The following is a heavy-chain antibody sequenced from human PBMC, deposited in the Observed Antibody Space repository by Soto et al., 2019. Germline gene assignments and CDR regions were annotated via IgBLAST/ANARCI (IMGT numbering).Heavy chain of an antibody. CDR2: ISYSGNT. CDR1: GGSIISGY. CDR3: AGLRVYAGSPIDY. J-gene: IGHJ4*02. V-gene: IGHV4-59*01. Sequence: SETLSLTCTVSGGSIISGYWSWIRQPPGKGLEWIGYISYSGNTNYNPSLKGRVTMSVDTPKNQFSLRLSSVSTADTAVYYCAGLRVYAGSPIDYWGQGTLVTVSS. D-gene: IGHD2-15*01.